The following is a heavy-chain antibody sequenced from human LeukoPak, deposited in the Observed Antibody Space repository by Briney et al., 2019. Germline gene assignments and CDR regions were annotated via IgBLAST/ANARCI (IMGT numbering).Heavy chain of an antibody. J-gene: IGHJ4*02. CDR2: ISGSGGST. CDR3: AKDIYMVVTADFDY. Sequence: PGGSLRLSCAASGFTFSSYGMSWVRQAPGKGLEWVSAISGSGGSTYYADSVKGRFTISRDNSKNTLYLQMNSVRAEDTAVYYCAKDIYMVVTADFDYWGQGTLVTVSS. D-gene: IGHD2-21*02. V-gene: IGHV3-23*01. CDR1: GFTFSSYG.